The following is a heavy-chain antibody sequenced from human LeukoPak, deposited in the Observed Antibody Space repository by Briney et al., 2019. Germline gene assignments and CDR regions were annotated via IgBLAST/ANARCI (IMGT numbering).Heavy chain of an antibody. CDR3: AIVSSGYSSPLYYMDV. V-gene: IGHV3-7*01. D-gene: IGHD6-13*01. J-gene: IGHJ6*03. CDR2: IKQDGSEK. Sequence: GGSLRLSCAASGFIFSRYWMSWVRQAPGKGLEWVVNIKQDGSEKYYVDSVKGRFTISRDNAKNSLFLQMNSLRAEDTAVYYCAIVSSGYSSPLYYMDVWGKGTTVTVSS. CDR1: GFIFSRYW.